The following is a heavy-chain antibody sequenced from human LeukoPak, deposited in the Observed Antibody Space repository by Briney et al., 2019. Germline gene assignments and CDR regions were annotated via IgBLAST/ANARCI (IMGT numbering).Heavy chain of an antibody. CDR2: ISDRGGST. CDR1: GFPFSSYA. J-gene: IGHJ5*02. Sequence: PGGSLRLSCSASGFPFSSYAMHWVRQAPGKGLEYVSAISDRGGSTYYADSVKGRFTISRDNSKNTLHLQMSSLRAEDTAVYYCVGVRWFGGSNWFNPWGQGTLVTVSS. D-gene: IGHD3-10*01. CDR3: VGVRWFGGSNWFNP. V-gene: IGHV3-64D*09.